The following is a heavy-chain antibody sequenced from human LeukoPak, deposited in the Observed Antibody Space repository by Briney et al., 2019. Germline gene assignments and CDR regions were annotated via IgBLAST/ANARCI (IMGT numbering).Heavy chain of an antibody. V-gene: IGHV3-30-3*01. CDR2: ITYDGNVK. CDR3: AREERKGAASYLDA. J-gene: IGHJ4*02. CDR1: GFAFRTYS. Sequence: GKSLKLSCAASGFAFRTYSMHWVRQAPGEGLEWLAVITYDGNVKYYADSVKGRFTVSRDNSKKTLFLQMISLRHEDTAFYYCAREERKGAASYLDAWGQGTLVTVSS. D-gene: IGHD1-26*01.